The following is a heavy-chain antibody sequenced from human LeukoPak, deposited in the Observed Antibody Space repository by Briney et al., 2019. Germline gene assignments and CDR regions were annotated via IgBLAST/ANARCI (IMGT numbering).Heavy chain of an antibody. J-gene: IGHJ5*02. D-gene: IGHD2/OR15-2a*01. CDR3: ARKGEGLLSGLDP. CDR1: GGSLSGYY. V-gene: IGHV4-34*01. Sequence: PSETLSLTCAVYGGSLSGYYWSWIRQPPGKGLEWIGEINHSGSTNYNPSLKSRVTISVDTSKNQFSLKLSSVTAADTAVYYCARKGEGLLSGLDPWGQGTLVTVSS. CDR2: INHSGST.